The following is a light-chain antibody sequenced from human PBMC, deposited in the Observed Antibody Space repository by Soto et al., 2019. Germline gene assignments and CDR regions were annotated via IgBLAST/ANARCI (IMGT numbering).Light chain of an antibody. J-gene: IGKJ1*01. CDR1: QTISSW. V-gene: IGKV1-5*03. CDR3: QHYNSYSEA. CDR2: KAS. Sequence: DIQMTQSSSSLSASVGDRVTITCRASQTISSWLAWYQQKPGKAPKLLIYKASTLKSGVPSRFSVSGSGTEFTLTISSLQPDDFATYYCQHYNSYSEAFGQGTKVDIK.